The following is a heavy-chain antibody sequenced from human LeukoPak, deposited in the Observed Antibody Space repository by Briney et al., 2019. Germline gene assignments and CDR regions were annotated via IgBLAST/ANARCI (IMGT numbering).Heavy chain of an antibody. CDR2: IYYSGST. CDR1: GGSISSGGYY. D-gene: IGHD4-17*01. Sequence: PSETQSLTCTVSGGSISSGGYYWSWIRQHPGKGLEWIGYIYYSGSTYYNPSLKSRVTISVDTSKNQFSLKLSSVTAADTAVYYCARGEYGDYGSYWGQGTLVTVSS. V-gene: IGHV4-31*03. CDR3: ARGEYGDYGSY. J-gene: IGHJ4*02.